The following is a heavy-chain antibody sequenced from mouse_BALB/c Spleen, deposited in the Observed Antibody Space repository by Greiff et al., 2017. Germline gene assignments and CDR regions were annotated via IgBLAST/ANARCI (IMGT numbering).Heavy chain of an antibody. Sequence: EVQRVESGGDLVKPGGSLKLSCAASGFTFSSYGMSWVRQTPDKRLEWVATISSGGSYTYYPDSVKGRFTISRDNAKNTLYLQMSSLKSEDTAMYYCARQNDYDRTWFAYWGQGTLVTVSA. CDR2: ISSGGSYT. CDR1: GFTFSSYG. V-gene: IGHV5-6*01. CDR3: ARQNDYDRTWFAY. D-gene: IGHD2-4*01. J-gene: IGHJ3*01.